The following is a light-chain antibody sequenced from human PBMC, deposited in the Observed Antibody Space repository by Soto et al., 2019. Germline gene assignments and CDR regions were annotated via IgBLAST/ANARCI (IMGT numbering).Light chain of an antibody. V-gene: IGKV3-11*01. J-gene: IGKJ1*01. CDR1: QSVSSY. Sequence: EIVLTQSPATLSLSPGERATLSCRASQSVSSYLAWYQQKPGQAPRLLIYDASNRATGIPARFSGSGSGTDFTLTSSSLEPEYFAVYYCQQRSNWWTFGQGTKVEIK. CDR3: QQRSNWWT. CDR2: DAS.